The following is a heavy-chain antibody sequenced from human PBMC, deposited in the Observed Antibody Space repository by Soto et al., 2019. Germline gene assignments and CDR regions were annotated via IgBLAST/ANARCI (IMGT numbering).Heavy chain of an antibody. J-gene: IGHJ5*02. CDR3: ARALGYGDYSPWLVDP. Sequence: TVSGGSISSYYWSWIRQPPGKGLEWIGYIYYSGSTNYNPSLKSRVTISVDKSKNQFSLKLSSVTAADTAVYYCARALGYGDYSPWLVDPWGQGTLVTVSS. D-gene: IGHD4-17*01. V-gene: IGHV4-59*01. CDR2: IYYSGST. CDR1: GGSISSYY.